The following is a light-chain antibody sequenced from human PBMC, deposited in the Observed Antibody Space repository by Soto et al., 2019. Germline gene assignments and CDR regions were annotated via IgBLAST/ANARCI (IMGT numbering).Light chain of an antibody. CDR3: LQDYNYPYT. CDR1: QGIRND. J-gene: IGKJ2*01. V-gene: IGKV1-6*01. Sequence: AIQMTQSPSSLSASVGDRVTITCRASQGIRNDLGWYQQKPGRAPQLLIYAVSFLQSGVPSRFSGSGSGTDFTLTISRLXXXXXATYYCLQDYNYPYTFGQGTKLEI. CDR2: AVS.